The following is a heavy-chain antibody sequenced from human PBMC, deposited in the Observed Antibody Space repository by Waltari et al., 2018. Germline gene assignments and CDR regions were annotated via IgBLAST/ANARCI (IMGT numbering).Heavy chain of an antibody. V-gene: IGHV1-69*08. CDR2: SIPIFGTA. CDR1: GGTFSSYA. Sequence: QVQLVQSGAVVKKPGSSVKVSCKASGGTFSSYAISWVRQAPGQGLEWMGRSIPIFGTANYAQKFQGRVTITADKSTSTAYMELSSLRSEDTAVYYCAREDYDFWSGQPGAGAPGRDYWGQGTLVTVSS. CDR3: AREDYDFWSGQPGAGAPGRDY. J-gene: IGHJ4*02. D-gene: IGHD3-3*01.